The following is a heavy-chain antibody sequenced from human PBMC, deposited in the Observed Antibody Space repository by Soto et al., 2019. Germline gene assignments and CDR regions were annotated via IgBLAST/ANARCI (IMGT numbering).Heavy chain of an antibody. CDR3: VKDFHDKDWNYFWSGY. D-gene: IGHD1-7*01. CDR1: GFTFSSYA. V-gene: IGHV3-64D*08. CDR2: ISSNGGST. Sequence: GGSLRLSCSASGFTFSSYAMHWVRQAPGKGLEYVSAISSNGGSTYYADSVKVRFTISRDNSKNTLYLQMSSLRAEDTAVYYCVKDFHDKDWNYFWSGYWGQGTLVTVSS. J-gene: IGHJ4*02.